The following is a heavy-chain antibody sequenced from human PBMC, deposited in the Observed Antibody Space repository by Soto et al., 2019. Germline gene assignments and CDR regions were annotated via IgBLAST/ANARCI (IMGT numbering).Heavy chain of an antibody. Sequence: VQLVESGAEVKKPASSVKVSCKASGGTFSSYTISWVRQAPGQGLEWMGRIIPFLDVANYAQKFQGRVTITADKSTSTAYMALRSLRLEDTVMYYCARDSSLAGRPFDYWGQGTLVTVSS. CDR3: ARDSSLAGRPFDY. D-gene: IGHD6-19*01. CDR1: GGTFSSYT. CDR2: IIPFLDVA. V-gene: IGHV1-69*08. J-gene: IGHJ4*02.